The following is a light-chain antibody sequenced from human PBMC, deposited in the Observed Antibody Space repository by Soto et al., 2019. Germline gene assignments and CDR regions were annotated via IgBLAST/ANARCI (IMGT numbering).Light chain of an antibody. CDR3: GSWDNSLSSYV. CDR2: DNV. J-gene: IGLJ1*01. V-gene: IGLV1-51*01. Sequence: LTQPPSVSATPGQKVTISCSGSGSNLGRNYVSWYQQLPGTAPKLLIYDNVYRFSGIPDRFSGSKSGTSATLGITGLQTGDEGDYYCGSWDNSLSSYVFGTGTKLTVL. CDR1: GSNLGRNY.